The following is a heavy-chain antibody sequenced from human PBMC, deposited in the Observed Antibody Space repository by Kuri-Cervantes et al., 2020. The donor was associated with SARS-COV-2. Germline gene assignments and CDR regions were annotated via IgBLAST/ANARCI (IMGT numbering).Heavy chain of an antibody. CDR1: GFTFSSYA. J-gene: IGHJ3*02. CDR3: ARCRGGYYDSSGFYDGDAFDI. D-gene: IGHD3-22*01. V-gene: IGHV3-23*01. CDR2: ISGSGGST. Sequence: GGSLRLSCAASGFTFSSYAMGWVRQAPGKGLEWVSAISGSGGSTYYADSVKGRFTISRDNSKNTLYLQMNSLRAEDTAVYYCARCRGGYYDSSGFYDGDAFDIWGQGTMVTVSS.